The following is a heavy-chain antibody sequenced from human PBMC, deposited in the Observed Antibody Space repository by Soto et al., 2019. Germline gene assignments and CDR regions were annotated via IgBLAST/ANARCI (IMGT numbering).Heavy chain of an antibody. Sequence: QPGGSLRLSCTASGFTFGDYAMSWFRQAPGKGLEWVGFIRSKAYGGTTEYAASVKGRFTISRDDSKSIAYLQMNSLKTEDTAVYYSSGYYDTEESYYYYYGMDVWGQGTTVTVSS. V-gene: IGHV3-49*03. CDR1: GFTFGDYA. D-gene: IGHD3-22*01. CDR2: IRSKAYGGTT. J-gene: IGHJ6*02. CDR3: SGYYDTEESYYYYYGMDV.